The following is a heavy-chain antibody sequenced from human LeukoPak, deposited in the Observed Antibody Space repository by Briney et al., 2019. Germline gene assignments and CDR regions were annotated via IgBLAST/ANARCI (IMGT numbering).Heavy chain of an antibody. CDR3: ARQNIVGVVAATPGAFDI. CDR2: LYHSGRA. V-gene: IGHV4-38-2*01. CDR1: DYSIRSGYY. Sequence: SETLSLTCDVSDYSIRSGYYWGWIRQPPGKGLEWIGRLYHSGRAYYSPSLKSRVTISLDTVNIELSLRLSSVTAADTAIYYGARQNIVGVVAATPGAFDIWGQGTLVTVSS. D-gene: IGHD2-15*01. J-gene: IGHJ3*02.